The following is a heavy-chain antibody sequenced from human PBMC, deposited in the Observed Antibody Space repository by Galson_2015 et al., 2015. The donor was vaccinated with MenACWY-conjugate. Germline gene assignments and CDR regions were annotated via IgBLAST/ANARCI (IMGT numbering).Heavy chain of an antibody. CDR3: AKRVRGCSYSFDY. J-gene: IGHJ4*02. Sequence: SLRLSCAASGFNFSSYAMSWVRQAPGKGLEWVSAITASGLSTYYAGSVKGRFTISRDSSKNTLYLQMNSLRVEDTALYYCAKRVRGCSYSFDYWGQGTLVTVSS. CDR2: ITASGLST. V-gene: IGHV3-23*01. CDR1: GFNFSSYA. D-gene: IGHD5-18*01.